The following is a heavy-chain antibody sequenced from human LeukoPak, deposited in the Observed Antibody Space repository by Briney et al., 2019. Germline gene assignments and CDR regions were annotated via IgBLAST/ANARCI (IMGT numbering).Heavy chain of an antibody. D-gene: IGHD4-23*01. CDR3: ARDQRGKDY. Sequence: GGSLRLSCAASGFTFNNYWMSWVRQAPGKGLEWVANIKQDGSEKYYVDSVKGRFTISRDNAKNSLYLQMNSLRAEDTAVYYCARDQRGKDYWGQGTLVTVSS. CDR2: IKQDGSEK. V-gene: IGHV3-7*01. J-gene: IGHJ4*02. CDR1: GFTFNNYW.